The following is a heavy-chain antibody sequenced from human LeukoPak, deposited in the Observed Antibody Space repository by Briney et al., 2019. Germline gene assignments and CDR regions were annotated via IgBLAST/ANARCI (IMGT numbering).Heavy chain of an antibody. Sequence: PLETLSLTCTVPRGSPCSIIYYWGWIRQPPGTGREWIGSIYYSGSTYYNPSFKGRVTISVDTPKNHFSLKLSSVTAADTAVYYCARLPSNDDILTGYYRMRGYFDDWGQGTLVTVSS. D-gene: IGHD3-9*01. CDR2: IYYSGST. V-gene: IGHV4-39*02. CDR1: RGSPCSIIYY. J-gene: IGHJ4*02. CDR3: ARLPSNDDILTGYYRMRGYFDD.